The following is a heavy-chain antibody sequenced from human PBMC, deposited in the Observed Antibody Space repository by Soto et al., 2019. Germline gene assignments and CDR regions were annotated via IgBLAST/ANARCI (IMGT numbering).Heavy chain of an antibody. V-gene: IGHV3-23*01. D-gene: IGHD6-19*01. CDR3: ARVSWVAVPGTYDY. CDR2: ISGSGGGT. CDR1: GFTFSRYA. Sequence: EVQLLESGGGLVQPGGSLTLSCAASGFTFSRYAMSWVRQAPGKGLEWVSGISGSGGGTYYADSVKGRFTISRNKSKHTLFLQMSSLGAEETAVYYCARVSWVAVPGTYDYWGKRTLVTVSS. J-gene: IGHJ4*02.